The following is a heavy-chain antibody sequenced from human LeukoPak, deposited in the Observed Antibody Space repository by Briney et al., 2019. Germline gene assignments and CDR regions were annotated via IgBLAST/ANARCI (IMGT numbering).Heavy chain of an antibody. CDR1: GFTFRSYG. V-gene: IGHV3-33*01. J-gene: IGHJ4*02. CDR2: IWYDGSNT. D-gene: IGHD5-12*01. Sequence: GGSLRLSCAASGFTFRSYGMHWVRQAPGKGLEWVAGIWYDGSNTFYGDSVKGRFTISRDNSKNTLFLQMNSLRVEDTAVYYCARDLRGYSGYDSRLDYWGQGTLVTVSS. CDR3: ARDLRGYSGYDSRLDY.